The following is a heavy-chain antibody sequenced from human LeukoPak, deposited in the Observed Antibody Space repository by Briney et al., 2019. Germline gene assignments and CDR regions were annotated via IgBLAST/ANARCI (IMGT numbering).Heavy chain of an antibody. J-gene: IGHJ4*02. CDR2: IYYSGST. CDR1: GGSISSSNW. Sequence: PSETLFLTCAVSGGSISSSNWWSWVRQPPGKGLEWIGSIYYSGSTYYSPSLKSRVIISVDTSKNQFSLKLSSVTAADTAVYYCARHMVATIDYWGQGTLVTVSS. D-gene: IGHD5-12*01. V-gene: IGHV4-39*01. CDR3: ARHMVATIDY.